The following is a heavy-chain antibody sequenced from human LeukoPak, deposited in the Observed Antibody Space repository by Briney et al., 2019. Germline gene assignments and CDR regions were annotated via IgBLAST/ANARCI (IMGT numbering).Heavy chain of an antibody. D-gene: IGHD3-22*01. CDR1: GFTFSSYA. J-gene: IGHJ4*02. Sequence: GGSLRLSCAASGFTFSSYAVYWVRQAPGKGLEWVSSNSGGSTYYADSVKGRFTISRDNSKNTLYLQMNSLRAEDTAVYYCAKSPNPYDSGRGGYWGQGTLVTVSS. V-gene: IGHV3-23*01. CDR3: AKSPNPYDSGRGGY. CDR2: NSGGST.